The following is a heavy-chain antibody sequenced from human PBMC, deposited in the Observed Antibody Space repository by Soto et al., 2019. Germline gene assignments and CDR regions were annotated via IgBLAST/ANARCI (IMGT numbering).Heavy chain of an antibody. J-gene: IGHJ4*02. CDR2: MSAYNGNT. CDR3: ARDSPPVVY. V-gene: IGHV1-18*01. CDR1: GYTFTSYG. Sequence: QVQLVQSGAEVKKPGASVKVSCKASGYTFTSYGISWVRQAPGQGLEWMGWMSAYNGNTKYARKLQGRGTMTTHTSTSTAYFELRSLRSDDTAVYYCARDSPPVVYWGQGTLVTVSS.